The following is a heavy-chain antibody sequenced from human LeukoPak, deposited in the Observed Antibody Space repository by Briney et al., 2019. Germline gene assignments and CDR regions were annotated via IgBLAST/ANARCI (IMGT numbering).Heavy chain of an antibody. CDR3: ARLTFDSSGYYDY. Sequence: SETLSLTCTVSGGSISSYYWSWIRQPPGKGLEWIGYIYYSGSTKYNPSLKSRVTISVDTSKNQFSLKLSSVTAADTAVYYCARLTFDSSGYYDYWGQGTLVTVSS. J-gene: IGHJ4*02. CDR1: GGSISSYY. CDR2: IYYSGST. V-gene: IGHV4-59*08. D-gene: IGHD3-22*01.